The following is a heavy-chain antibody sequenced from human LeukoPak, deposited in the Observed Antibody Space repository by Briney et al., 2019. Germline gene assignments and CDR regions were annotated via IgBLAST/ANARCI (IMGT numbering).Heavy chain of an antibody. Sequence: MPSETLSLTCAVYGESFSGYYWTWIRQPPGKGLEWIGEINHSGSTNYNPSLKSRVTISVDTSKNQISLKLSSVTAADTAVYYCTRGVVGATAPDYWGQGSLVIVAS. V-gene: IGHV4-34*01. CDR3: TRGVVGATAPDY. CDR2: INHSGST. J-gene: IGHJ4*02. D-gene: IGHD1-26*01. CDR1: GESFSGYY.